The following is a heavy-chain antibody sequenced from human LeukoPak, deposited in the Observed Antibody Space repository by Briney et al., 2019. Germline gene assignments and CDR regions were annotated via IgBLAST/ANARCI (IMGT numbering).Heavy chain of an antibody. CDR1: GFTVNRNH. CDR2: IYSGGTT. CDR3: ARKSDSLLVREGDC. D-gene: IGHD3-10*01. J-gene: IGHJ4*02. V-gene: IGHV3-66*01. Sequence: GGSLRLSCAASGFTVNRNHMIWVRQAPGKGLECVSVIYSGGTTWYADSVKGRFTISRDTNTLYLQMNSLRAEDTAVYYCARKSDSLLVREGDCWGQGTLVTVSS.